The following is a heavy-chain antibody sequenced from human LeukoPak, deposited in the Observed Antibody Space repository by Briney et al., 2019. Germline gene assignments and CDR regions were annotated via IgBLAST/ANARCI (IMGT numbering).Heavy chain of an antibody. Sequence: ASVKVSCKASGYTFTSYGISWVRQAPGQGLEWMGWISAYNGNTNYAQKLQGRVTMTTDTSINTAYMELSSLRSEDTAVYYCARSSPSGRNFDYWGQGTLVTVSS. J-gene: IGHJ4*02. CDR1: GYTFTSYG. D-gene: IGHD3-10*01. CDR2: ISAYNGNT. V-gene: IGHV1-18*01. CDR3: ARSSPSGRNFDY.